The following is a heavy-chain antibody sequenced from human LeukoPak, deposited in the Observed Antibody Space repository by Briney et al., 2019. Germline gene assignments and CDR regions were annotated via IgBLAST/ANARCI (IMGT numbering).Heavy chain of an antibody. CDR2: MSYDGLNK. V-gene: IGHV3-30*18. CDR3: AKTKGYSYGYYFDY. CDR1: GFTFSSYA. J-gene: IGHJ4*02. D-gene: IGHD5-18*01. Sequence: QTGGSLRLSCAASGFTFSSYAMHWVRQSLGKGLEWVAVMSYDGLNKYYADSVKGRFTISRDNSKNTLYLQMNSLRAEDTAVYYCAKTKGYSYGYYFDYWGQGTLVTVSS.